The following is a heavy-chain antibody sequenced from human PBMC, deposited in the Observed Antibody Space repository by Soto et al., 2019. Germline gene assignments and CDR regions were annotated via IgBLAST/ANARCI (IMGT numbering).Heavy chain of an antibody. J-gene: IGHJ4*02. CDR1: GFTCSSYD. V-gene: IGHV3-13*01. D-gene: IGHD2-15*01. CDR3: ARGEVGAAHFDY. Sequence: GGSLRLSCAASGFTCSSYDMHWVRQAAGKGLEWVSAIGTAGDTYYPGSVRGRFTISRENAKNSLYLQMNSLRAGDTAVYYRARGEVGAAHFDYWGLGTLVTVSS. CDR2: IGTAGDT.